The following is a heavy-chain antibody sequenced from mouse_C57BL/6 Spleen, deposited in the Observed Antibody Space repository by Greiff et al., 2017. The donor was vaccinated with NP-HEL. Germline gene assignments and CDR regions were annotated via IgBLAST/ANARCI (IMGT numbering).Heavy chain of an antibody. CDR1: GYTFTDYN. J-gene: IGHJ4*01. D-gene: IGHD3-3*01. CDR3: ARNGPSRAMDY. Sequence: EVQGVESGPELVKPGASVKMSCKASGYTFTDYNMHWVKQSHGKSLEWIGYINPNNGGTSYNQKFKGKATLTVNKSSSTAYMELRSLTSEDSAVYYCARNGPSRAMDYWGQGTSVTVSS. CDR2: INPNNGGT. V-gene: IGHV1-22*01.